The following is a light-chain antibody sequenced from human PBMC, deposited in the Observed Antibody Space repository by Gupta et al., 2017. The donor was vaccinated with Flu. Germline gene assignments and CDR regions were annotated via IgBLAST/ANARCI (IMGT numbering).Light chain of an antibody. V-gene: IGLV2-11*03. Sequence: SVTISCTGTSTDGCFYEYVSWYQQDPANAPTLIIYDVDKRPSGVPGRFSGSKSGSTASLTISGLQPEEEAEYICCSSLATDNVLFGRGTKLTVL. CDR2: DVD. CDR1: STDGCFYEY. CDR3: CSSLATDNVL. J-gene: IGLJ2*01.